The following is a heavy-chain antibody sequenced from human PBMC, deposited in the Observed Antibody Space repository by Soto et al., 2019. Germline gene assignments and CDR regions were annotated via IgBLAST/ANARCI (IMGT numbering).Heavy chain of an antibody. CDR2: IYYSGST. V-gene: IGHV4-31*03. Sequence: LSLTCTVSGGSISSGGYYWSWIRQHPGKGLEWIGYIYYSGSTYYNPSLKSRVTISVDTSKNQFSLKLSSVTAADTAVYYCARGLRAGLELAYWGQGTLVTVSS. D-gene: IGHD1-7*01. CDR3: ARGLRAGLELAY. J-gene: IGHJ4*02. CDR1: GGSISSGGYY.